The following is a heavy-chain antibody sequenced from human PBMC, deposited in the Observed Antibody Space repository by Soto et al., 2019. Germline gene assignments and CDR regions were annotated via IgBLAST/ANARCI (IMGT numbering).Heavy chain of an antibody. J-gene: IGHJ6*02. CDR1: GGSISSYY. CDR3: ARAAGELDV. D-gene: IGHD3-10*01. Sequence: SETLSLTCTVSGGSISSYYWSWIRQPPGKGLEWIGYIYYSGSTNYNPSLKSRVTISVDTSKNQFSLKLSSVTAADTAVYYCARAAGELDVWGQGTTVTVSS. V-gene: IGHV4-59*01. CDR2: IYYSGST.